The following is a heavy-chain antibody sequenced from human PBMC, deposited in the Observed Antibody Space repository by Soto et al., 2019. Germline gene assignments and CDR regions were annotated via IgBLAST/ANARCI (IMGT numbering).Heavy chain of an antibody. Sequence: ASVKVSCKASGYTFTSYYMHWVRQAPGQGLEWMGIINPSGGSTSYAQKFQGRVTMTGDTSTSTAYMELSSLRSEDTAVYYCAADQNNTVSSWYLWGYYYYGMDVWGQGTTVTVSS. V-gene: IGHV1-46*01. CDR1: GYTFTSYY. CDR3: AADQNNTVSSWYLWGYYYYGMDV. D-gene: IGHD6-13*01. J-gene: IGHJ6*02. CDR2: INPSGGST.